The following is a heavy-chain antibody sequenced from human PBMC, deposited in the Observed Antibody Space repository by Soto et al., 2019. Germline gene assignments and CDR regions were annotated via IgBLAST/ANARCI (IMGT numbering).Heavy chain of an antibody. CDR3: ASKTLWFGELLSGPYFYGMDA. CDR1: GGSISSSSYY. CDR2: IYYSGST. V-gene: IGHV4-39*01. D-gene: IGHD3-10*01. Sequence: TSETLSLTCTVSGGSISSSSYYWGWIRQPPGKGLEWIGSIYYSGSTYYNPSLKSRVTISVDTSKNQFSLKLSSVTAADTAVYYCASKTLWFGELLSGPYFYGMDARGQGTTVTVS. J-gene: IGHJ6*02.